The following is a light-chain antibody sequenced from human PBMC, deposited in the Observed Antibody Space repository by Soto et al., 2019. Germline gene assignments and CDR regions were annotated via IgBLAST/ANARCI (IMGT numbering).Light chain of an antibody. V-gene: IGKV3-15*01. CDR3: QQYNNWPPT. J-gene: IGKJ5*01. CDR2: GAS. CDR1: QSVSGN. Sequence: EIAMTQSPATLSVSPGERATLSCRASQSVSGNLAWYQQKPGQAPRLLIYGASTRATGIPARFSGSGSGTDFTLTISSLQSEDFALYYCQQYNNWPPTFGQGTRLEIK.